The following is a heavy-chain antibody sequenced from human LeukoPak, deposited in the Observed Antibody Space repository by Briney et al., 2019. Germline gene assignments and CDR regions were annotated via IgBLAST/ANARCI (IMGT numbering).Heavy chain of an antibody. CDR3: ARSSYPLHFDY. CDR2: ITTSIDII. CDR1: GFTLSSYN. V-gene: IGHV3-48*02. J-gene: IGHJ4*02. Sequence: PGGSLRLSCAASGFTLSSYNMNWVRQAPGTGLEWISYITTSIDIISYADSVKGRFTISRDNAKNSLYLQMDSLRDEDTAVYFCARSSYPLHFDYWGQGTLVTVSS.